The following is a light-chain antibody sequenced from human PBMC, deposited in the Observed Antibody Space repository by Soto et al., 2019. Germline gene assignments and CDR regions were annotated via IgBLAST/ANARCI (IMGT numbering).Light chain of an antibody. CDR3: YSYAGRSTSV. Sequence: SALTQPASVSGSPGQSITISCTGTSSDDGSYNLVSWYQQYPGKAPKLMIYEDDERPSGVSNRFSGSKSGNTASLTISGLQAEDEADYYCYSYAGRSTSVFGGGTKSPS. CDR2: EDD. CDR1: SSDDGSYNL. V-gene: IGLV2-23*01. J-gene: IGLJ2*01.